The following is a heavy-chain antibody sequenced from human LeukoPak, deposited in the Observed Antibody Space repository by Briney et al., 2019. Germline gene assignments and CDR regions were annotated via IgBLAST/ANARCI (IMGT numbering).Heavy chain of an antibody. CDR3: ARSNTIFGVAPSQPWDY. D-gene: IGHD3-3*01. V-gene: IGHV3-23*01. CDR1: GFTFSSYA. CDR2: ISGSGGST. Sequence: PGGSLRLSCAASGFTFSSYAMSWVRQAPGKGLEWVSAISGSGGSTYYADSVKGRFTISRDKSKNTLYLQMNSLRAEDTAVYYCARSNTIFGVAPSQPWDYWGQGTLVTVSS. J-gene: IGHJ4*02.